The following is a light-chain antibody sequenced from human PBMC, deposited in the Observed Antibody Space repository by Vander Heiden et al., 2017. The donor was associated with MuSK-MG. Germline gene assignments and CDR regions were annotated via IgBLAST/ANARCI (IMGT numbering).Light chain of an antibody. CDR3: QQYGSSPNT. CDR2: GAS. V-gene: IGKV3-20*01. Sequence: EIVLPQSPGTLSLSPGERATLSCRASQSVSSSYLAWYQQKPGQAPRLLIYGASSRATGIPDRFSGSGSGTDFTLTISRLEPEDFAVYYCQQYGSSPNTFGQGTKLEIK. CDR1: QSVSSSY. J-gene: IGKJ2*01.